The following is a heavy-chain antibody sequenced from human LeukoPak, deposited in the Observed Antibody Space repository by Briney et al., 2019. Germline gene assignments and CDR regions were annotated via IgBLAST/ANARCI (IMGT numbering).Heavy chain of an antibody. V-gene: IGHV4-59*01. Sequence: SETLSLTCTVSGGSISSYYWSWIRQPPGKGLEWNGYIYYSGSTNYNPSLKSRVTISIDTSKNQFSLKLTSVTAADTAVYYCARVWDGAVAGHEEFDYWGQGTLVTVSS. D-gene: IGHD6-13*01. CDR1: GGSISSYY. CDR3: ARVWDGAVAGHEEFDY. J-gene: IGHJ4*02. CDR2: IYYSGST.